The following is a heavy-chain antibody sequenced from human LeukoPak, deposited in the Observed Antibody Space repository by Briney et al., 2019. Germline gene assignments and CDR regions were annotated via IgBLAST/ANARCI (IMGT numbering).Heavy chain of an antibody. CDR1: GFTFSSYD. D-gene: IGHD1-1*01. CDR3: VKKISLSGTKGGFDY. Sequence: PRGSLRLSCGASGFTFSSYDMSWVRQAPGKGLEWVSAISVTVGLTYYADSVKGRFTISRDNSKNPLYLQMNSLRAEGTAVYYCVKKISLSGTKGGFDYWGQGTLVTVSS. V-gene: IGHV3-23*01. CDR2: ISVTVGLT. J-gene: IGHJ4*01.